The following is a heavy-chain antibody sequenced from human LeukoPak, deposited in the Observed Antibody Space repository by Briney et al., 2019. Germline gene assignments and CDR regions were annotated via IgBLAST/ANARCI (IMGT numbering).Heavy chain of an antibody. CDR3: ARDMSHYFDSSGYHS. CDR1: GYTFTSYD. V-gene: IGHV1-8*01. Sequence: ASVKVSCKASGYTFTSYDINWVRQATGQGLEWMGWMNPNSGNTGYARKFQGRVTMTRNTSISTAYMELSSLRSEDTAVYYCARDMSHYFDSSGYHSWGQGTLVTVSS. D-gene: IGHD3-22*01. J-gene: IGHJ4*02. CDR2: MNPNSGNT.